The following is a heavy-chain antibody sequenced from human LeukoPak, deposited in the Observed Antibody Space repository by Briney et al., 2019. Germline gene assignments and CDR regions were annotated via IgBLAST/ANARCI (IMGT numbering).Heavy chain of an antibody. CDR3: AGSIAVAGMGPNAFDI. Sequence: ASVKVSCKASGYTFTGYYMHWVRQAPGQGLEWMGWINPNSGGTNYAQKFQGRVTMTRDTSISTAYMELSRLRSDDTAVYYCAGSIAVAGMGPNAFDIWGQGTMVTVSS. D-gene: IGHD6-19*01. CDR2: INPNSGGT. V-gene: IGHV1-2*02. CDR1: GYTFTGYY. J-gene: IGHJ3*02.